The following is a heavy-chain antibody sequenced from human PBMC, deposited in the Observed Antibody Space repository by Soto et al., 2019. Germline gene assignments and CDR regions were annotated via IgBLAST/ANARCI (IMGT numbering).Heavy chain of an antibody. CDR3: ARGYCSSTSCRYYYYYYMDV. D-gene: IGHD2-2*01. J-gene: IGHJ6*03. CDR1: GYTFTSYA. V-gene: IGHV1-3*01. Sequence: ASVKVSCTASGYTFTSYAMHWVRQAPGQRLEWMGWINAGNGNTKYSQKFQGRVTITRDTSASTAYMELSSLRSEDTAVYYCARGYCSSTSCRYYYYYYMDVWGKGTTVTVSS. CDR2: INAGNGNT.